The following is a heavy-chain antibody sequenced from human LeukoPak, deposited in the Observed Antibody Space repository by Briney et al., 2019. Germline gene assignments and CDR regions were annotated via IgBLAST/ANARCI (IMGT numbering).Heavy chain of an antibody. CDR2: IYRSGIT. V-gene: IGHV4-34*01. D-gene: IGHD7-27*01. CDR3: ARVNWVVDY. J-gene: IGHJ4*02. Sequence: SETLSLTCAVYGGSFSGYYWSWIRQPPGKGLEWIGNIYRSGITYYNPSLKSRVTMSVDTSKNQFSLKLSSVTAADTAIYYCARVNWVVDYWGQGTLVTVSS. CDR1: GGSFSGYY.